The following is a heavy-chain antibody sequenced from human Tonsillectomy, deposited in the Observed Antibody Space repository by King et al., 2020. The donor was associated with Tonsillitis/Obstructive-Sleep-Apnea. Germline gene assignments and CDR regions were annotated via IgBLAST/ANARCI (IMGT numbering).Heavy chain of an antibody. CDR3: AGHPYSYDRNVYSNWFAP. D-gene: IGHD3-22*01. Sequence: MQLQESGPGLVKPSETLSLTCTVSGGSISSSNNYWGWIRQPPGKRLEWIGSIYYSGNTYYNPSLKSRVTISVDTSKKQFSLKLSSVTAADTAVYYCAGHPYSYDRNVYSNWFAPWGQGTLAPVSS. CDR2: IYYSGNT. J-gene: IGHJ5*02. V-gene: IGHV4-39*01. CDR1: GGSISSSNNY.